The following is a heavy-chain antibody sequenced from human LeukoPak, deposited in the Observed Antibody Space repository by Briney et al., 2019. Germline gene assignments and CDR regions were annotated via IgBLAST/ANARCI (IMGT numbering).Heavy chain of an antibody. J-gene: IGHJ4*02. V-gene: IGHV4-39*01. CDR1: GGSISSSSYY. CDR2: IYFSGST. D-gene: IGHD1-26*01. Sequence: SETLSLTCTVSGGSISSSSYYWGWIRQPPGKGLEWIGSIYFSGSTYYNPSLKSRVTISVDTSKNQFFLKLSSVTAADTAVYYCARQSGSYQRGYYFDYWGQGTLVTVSS. CDR3: ARQSGSYQRGYYFDY.